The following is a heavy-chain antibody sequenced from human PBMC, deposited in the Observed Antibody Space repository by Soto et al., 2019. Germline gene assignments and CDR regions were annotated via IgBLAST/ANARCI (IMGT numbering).Heavy chain of an antibody. V-gene: IGHV4-34*01. CDR1: GGSFSGYY. CDR2: INHSGST. D-gene: IGHD3-10*01. Sequence: SETLSLTCAVYGGSFSGYYWSWIRQPPGKGLEWIGEINHSGSTNYNPSLKSRVTISVDTSKNQFSLKLSSVTAADTAVYYCARHIWFGEPWGWDYYYGMDVWGQGTTVTVSS. CDR3: ARHIWFGEPWGWDYYYGMDV. J-gene: IGHJ6*02.